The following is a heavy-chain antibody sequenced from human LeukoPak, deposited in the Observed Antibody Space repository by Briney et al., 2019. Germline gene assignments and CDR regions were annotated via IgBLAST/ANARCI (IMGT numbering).Heavy chain of an antibody. CDR2: ISYDGSNK. D-gene: IGHD2-15*01. J-gene: IGHJ4*02. CDR1: GFTFSSYG. V-gene: IGHV3-30*18. Sequence: GRSLRLSCAASGFTFSSYGMHWVRQAPGKGLEWVAVISYDGSNKFYADSVKGRFTISRDNSKNTLDLQMNSLRVEDTAVYYCAKSGYCSGDNCYYYFDYWGQGTLVTVSS. CDR3: AKSGYCSGDNCYYYFDY.